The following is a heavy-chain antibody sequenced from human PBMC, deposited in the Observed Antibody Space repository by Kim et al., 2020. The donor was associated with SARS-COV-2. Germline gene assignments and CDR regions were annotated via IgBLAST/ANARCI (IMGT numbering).Heavy chain of an antibody. Sequence: GGSLRLSCAASGFTFSSYAMSWVRQAPGKGLEWVSAISGSGGSTYYADSVKGRFTISRDNSKNTLYLQMNSLRAEDTAVYYCAKEGRMVRGPTTSRFDPWGQGTLVTVSS. J-gene: IGHJ5*02. CDR1: GFTFSSYA. CDR2: ISGSGGST. V-gene: IGHV3-23*01. CDR3: AKEGRMVRGPTTSRFDP. D-gene: IGHD3-10*01.